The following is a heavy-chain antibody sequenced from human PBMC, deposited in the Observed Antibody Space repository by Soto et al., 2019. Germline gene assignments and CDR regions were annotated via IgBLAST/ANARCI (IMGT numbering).Heavy chain of an antibody. Sequence: QLQLQESGPGLVKPSETLSLTCTVSGGSISSSSYYWGWIRQPPGKGLEWIGSIYYSGSTYYNPSLKRRVTTSVDTSKNLCSLKLSAVTAADTAVYYCARVDGDPDWYFDLWGRGTLVTVSS. J-gene: IGHJ2*01. D-gene: IGHD4-17*01. CDR2: IYYSGST. CDR1: GGSISSSSYY. V-gene: IGHV4-39*01. CDR3: ARVDGDPDWYFDL.